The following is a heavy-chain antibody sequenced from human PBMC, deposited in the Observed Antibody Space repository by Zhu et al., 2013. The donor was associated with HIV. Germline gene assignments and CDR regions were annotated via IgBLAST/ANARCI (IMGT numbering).Heavy chain of an antibody. CDR2: ISAYNGNS. CDR1: GYTFTSYG. Sequence: QVQLVQSGAEVKKPGASVKVSCKASGYTFTSYGISWVRQAPGQGLEWMGWISAYNGNSNYAQKLQGRVTMTTDTSTSTAYMELRSLRSDDTAVYYCARGSRITIFGVVSYFDYWGQGTLVTVSS. D-gene: IGHD3-3*01. V-gene: IGHV1-18*01. CDR3: ARGSRITIFGVVSYFDY. J-gene: IGHJ4*02.